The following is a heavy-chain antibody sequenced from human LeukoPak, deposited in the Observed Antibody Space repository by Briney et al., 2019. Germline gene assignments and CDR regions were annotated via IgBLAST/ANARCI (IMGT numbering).Heavy chain of an antibody. D-gene: IGHD2-2*02. J-gene: IGHJ6*01. CDR1: GFTFSNAW. V-gene: IGHV3-15*01. Sequence: GSLRLPCAASGFTFSNAWMSWVRPAPGKGLEWVGRIKSKTDGGTTDYAAPVKGRFTISRDDSKNTLYLQMNSLKTEDTAVYYCTTVRGYCSSTSCYTYGMDVWGKGTTVTVSS. CDR3: TTVRGYCSSTSCYTYGMDV. CDR2: IKSKTDGGTT.